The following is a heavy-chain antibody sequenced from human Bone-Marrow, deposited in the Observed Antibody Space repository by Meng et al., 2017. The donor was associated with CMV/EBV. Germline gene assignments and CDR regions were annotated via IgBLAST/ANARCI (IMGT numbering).Heavy chain of an antibody. CDR3: AKARFLTGNYGMDV. CDR2: ISSSSSYI. Sequence: GGSLRLSCAASGFTFSSYSMNWVRQAPGKGLEWVSSISSSSSYIYYADSLKGRFTISRDNAKKSLYLLMNSLRAEDTAVYYCAKARFLTGNYGMDVWGQGTTVTVSS. J-gene: IGHJ6*02. V-gene: IGHV3-21*01. CDR1: GFTFSSYS. D-gene: IGHD3-9*01.